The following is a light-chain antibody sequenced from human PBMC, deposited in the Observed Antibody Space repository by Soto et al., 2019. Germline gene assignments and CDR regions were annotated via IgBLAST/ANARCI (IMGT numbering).Light chain of an antibody. CDR3: RQPHRYPLA. CDR1: QTISIS. V-gene: IGKV1-5*01. CDR2: DAS. J-gene: IGKJ1*01. Sequence: THKPSTQRPSVGDRGTITCRASQTISISLAWYQQKPGKAPKLLIYDASTLQSGVPSRFSGSESGRDFILIGGVRLPAELASRYWRQPHRYPLAFRRGTKVDIK.